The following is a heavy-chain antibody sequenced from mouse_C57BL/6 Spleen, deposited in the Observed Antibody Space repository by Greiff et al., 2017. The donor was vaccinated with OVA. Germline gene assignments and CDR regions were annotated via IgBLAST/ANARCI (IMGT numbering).Heavy chain of an antibody. V-gene: IGHV1-42*01. D-gene: IGHD1-1*01. CDR3: ARNYGSSRPFAY. CDR2: INPSTGGT. CDR1: GYSFTGYY. Sequence: EVQLQQSGPELVKPGASVKISCKASGYSFTGYYMNWVKQSPEKSLEWIGEINPSTGGTTYNQKFKAKATLTVDKSSSTAYMQLKSLTSEDSAVYYCARNYGSSRPFAYWGQGTLVTVSA. J-gene: IGHJ3*01.